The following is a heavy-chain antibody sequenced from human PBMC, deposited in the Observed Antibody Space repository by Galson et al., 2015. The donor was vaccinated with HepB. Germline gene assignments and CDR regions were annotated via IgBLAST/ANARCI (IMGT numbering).Heavy chain of an antibody. CDR3: ASGGLPLFDY. V-gene: IGHV3-30-3*01. Sequence: SLRLSCAASGFTFSSYAMHWVRQAPGKGLEWVAVISYDGSNKYYADSVKGRFTISRDNSKNTLYLQMNSLRAEDTAVYYCASGGLPLFDYWGQGTLVTVSS. CDR1: GFTFSSYA. D-gene: IGHD3-10*01. J-gene: IGHJ4*02. CDR2: ISYDGSNK.